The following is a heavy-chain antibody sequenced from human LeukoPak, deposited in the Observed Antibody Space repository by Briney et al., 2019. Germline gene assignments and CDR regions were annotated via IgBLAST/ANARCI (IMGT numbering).Heavy chain of an antibody. V-gene: IGHV3-74*01. CDR2: INSDGSST. D-gene: IGHD5-18*01. J-gene: IGHJ2*01. CDR1: GFTFSSYW. Sequence: GGSLRLSCAASGFTFSSYWMHWVRQAPGKGLVWVSRINSDGSSTSYADSVKGRFTISRDNAKNTLYLQMNSLRAEDTAVYYCARDLPDSYGPEGNRYFDLWGRGTLVTVSS. CDR3: ARDLPDSYGPEGNRYFDL.